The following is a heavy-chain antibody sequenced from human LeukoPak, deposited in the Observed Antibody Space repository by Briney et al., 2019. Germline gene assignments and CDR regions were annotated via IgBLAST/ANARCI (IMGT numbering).Heavy chain of an antibody. CDR1: GVTFSSYA. D-gene: IGHD6-13*01. J-gene: IGHJ3*02. CDR2: ISGSGGST. Sequence: GGSLRLSCAASGVTFSSYAMSWVRQAPGKGLEWVSAISGSGGSTYYADSVKGRFTISRDNSKNTLYLQMNSLRAEDTAVYYCAKAAGAAAGTVDAFDIRGQGTMVTVSS. CDR3: AKAAGAAAGTVDAFDI. V-gene: IGHV3-23*01.